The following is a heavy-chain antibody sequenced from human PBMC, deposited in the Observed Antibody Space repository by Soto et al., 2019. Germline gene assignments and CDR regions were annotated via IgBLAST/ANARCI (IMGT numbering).Heavy chain of an antibody. CDR1: GFTFSSYA. CDR2: ISSSGGST. D-gene: IGHD3-10*01. V-gene: IGHV3-23*01. J-gene: IGHJ6*02. Sequence: GVSLRLSCAASGFTFSSYAMSWVRQAPGKGLEWVSGISSSGGSTYYADSVKGRFTISRDNSKNTLFLRMNRPRVEDTAVYYCXRPAPRGRHYFYFGMDVWGQGTTVTVSS. CDR3: XRPAPRGRHYFYFGMDV.